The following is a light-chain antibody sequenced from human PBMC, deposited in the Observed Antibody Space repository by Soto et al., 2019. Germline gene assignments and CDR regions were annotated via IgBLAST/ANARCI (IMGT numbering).Light chain of an antibody. J-gene: IGKJ3*01. CDR1: QSVSSSY. CDR3: QQYGSSPHT. Sequence: EIVLTQSPGTLSLSPGERATLSCRASQSVSSSYLAWYQQKPGQAPRLLIYGASSRATGIPDRFSGSGSGTDFTLTISRLELEDFAVYYCQQYGSSPHTFGPGTKVDIK. V-gene: IGKV3-20*01. CDR2: GAS.